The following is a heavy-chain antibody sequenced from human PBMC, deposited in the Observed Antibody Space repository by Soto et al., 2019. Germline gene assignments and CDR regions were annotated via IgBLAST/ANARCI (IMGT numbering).Heavy chain of an antibody. D-gene: IGHD6-19*01. CDR3: AKDNGYSSGWYPY. V-gene: IGHV3-43*01. CDR2: ISWDGGST. Sequence: DVQLVESGGVVVQPGGSLRLSCAASGFTFDDYTMHWVRQAPGKGLEWVSLISWDGGSTYYADSVKGRFTISRDNSKNSLYLQMNSLRTEDTALYYCAKDNGYSSGWYPYWGQGTLVTVSS. CDR1: GFTFDDYT. J-gene: IGHJ4*02.